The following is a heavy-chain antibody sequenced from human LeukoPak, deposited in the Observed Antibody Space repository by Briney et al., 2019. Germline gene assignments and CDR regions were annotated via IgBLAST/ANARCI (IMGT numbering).Heavy chain of an antibody. CDR1: GGSISSGGYY. D-gene: IGHD3-22*01. CDR3: ARGPKITMIVVVITNRYYFDY. J-gene: IGHJ4*02. V-gene: IGHV4-39*07. CDR2: INHSGST. Sequence: SETLSLTCTVSGGSISSGGYYWSWIRQPPGKGLEWIGEINHSGSTNYNPSLKSRVTISVDTSKNQFSLKLSSVTAADTAVYYCARGPKITMIVVVITNRYYFDYWGQGTLVTVSS.